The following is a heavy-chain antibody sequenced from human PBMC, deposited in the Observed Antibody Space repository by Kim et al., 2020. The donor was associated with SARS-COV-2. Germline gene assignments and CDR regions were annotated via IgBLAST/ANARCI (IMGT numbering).Heavy chain of an antibody. J-gene: IGHJ5*02. CDR3: ARARITTVTRGSWFDP. D-gene: IGHD4-17*01. Sequence: QKFQGRVNMTEDTSTDTVYMELRSLRSEDTAVYYCARARITTVTRGSWFDPWGQGTLVTVSS. V-gene: IGHV1-24*01.